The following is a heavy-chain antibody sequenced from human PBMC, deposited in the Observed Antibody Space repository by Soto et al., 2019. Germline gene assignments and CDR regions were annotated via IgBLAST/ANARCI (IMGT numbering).Heavy chain of an antibody. CDR1: GGSFSGYY. D-gene: IGHD1-7*01. CDR3: ARTSLELADRWFGH. CDR2: INHSGST. Sequence: PWETLALSCAVYGGSFSGYYWRWIRQPPGKGLEWIGEINHSGSTNYNPSLKSRVTISVDTSKNQFSLKLSSVTAADTAVYYCARTSLELADRWFGHWGQGTLVT. V-gene: IGHV4-34*01. J-gene: IGHJ5*02.